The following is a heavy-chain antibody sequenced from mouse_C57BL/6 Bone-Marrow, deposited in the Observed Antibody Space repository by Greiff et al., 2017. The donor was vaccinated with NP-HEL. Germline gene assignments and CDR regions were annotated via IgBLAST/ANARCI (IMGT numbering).Heavy chain of an antibody. CDR1: DYAFSSYW. V-gene: IGHV1-80*01. Sequence: VQLQQSGASVKISCKASDYAFSSYWMNWVKQRPGKGLEWIGQIYPGDGDTNYNGKFKGKATLTADKSSSTAYMQLSSLTSEDSAVYFCAREERNYGSSYYWYFDVWGTGTTVTVSS. CDR2: IYPGDGDT. J-gene: IGHJ1*03. D-gene: IGHD1-1*01. CDR3: AREERNYGSSYYWYFDV.